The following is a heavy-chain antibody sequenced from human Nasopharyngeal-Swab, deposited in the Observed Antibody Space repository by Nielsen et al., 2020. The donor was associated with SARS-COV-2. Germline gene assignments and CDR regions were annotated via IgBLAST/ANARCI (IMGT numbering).Heavy chain of an antibody. Sequence: SETLSLTCDVYGGSFSGYYWSWIRQPPGKGLEWIGEINHSGSTNYNPSLKSRVTISVDTSKNQFSLKLSSVTAADTAVYYCARDPPPTNYYGSGSSQPYYYYYGMDVWGQGTTVTVSS. J-gene: IGHJ6*02. V-gene: IGHV4-34*01. CDR2: INHSGST. CDR1: GGSFSGYY. CDR3: ARDPPPTNYYGSGSSQPYYYYYGMDV. D-gene: IGHD3-10*01.